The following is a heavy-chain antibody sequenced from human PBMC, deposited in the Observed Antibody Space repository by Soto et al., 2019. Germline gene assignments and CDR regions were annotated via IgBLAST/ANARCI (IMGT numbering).Heavy chain of an antibody. V-gene: IGHV3-9*01. J-gene: IGHJ3*02. CDR1: GFTFDDYA. D-gene: IGHD4-17*01. CDR2: ISWNSGSI. Sequence: EVQLVESGGGLVQPGRSLRLFCAASGFTFDDYAMHWVRQAPGKGLEWVSGISWNSGSIGYADSVKGRFTISRDNAKNSLYLQMNSLRAEDTALYYCAKSGSYGDFDAFDIWGQGTMVTVSS. CDR3: AKSGSYGDFDAFDI.